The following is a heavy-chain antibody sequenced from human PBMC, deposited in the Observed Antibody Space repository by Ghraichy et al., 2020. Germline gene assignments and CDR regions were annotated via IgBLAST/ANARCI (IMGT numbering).Heavy chain of an antibody. Sequence: GGSLRLSCAASGFTFSSYAMSWVRQAPGTGLGWVSTFTGSCGRAHYADSVKSRFTVSRDNSKNTLYLQMNSLRAEDTAGYYCGKDYSGGWYYFDDWGQGTLVTVSS. J-gene: IGHJ4*02. D-gene: IGHD6-19*01. CDR2: FTGSCGRA. V-gene: IGHV3-23*01. CDR1: GFTFSSYA. CDR3: GKDYSGGWYYFDD.